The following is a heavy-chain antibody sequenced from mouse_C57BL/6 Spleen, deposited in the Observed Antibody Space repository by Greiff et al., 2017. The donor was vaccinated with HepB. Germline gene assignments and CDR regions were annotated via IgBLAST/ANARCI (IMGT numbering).Heavy chain of an antibody. CDR3: ASEAAVAYFDY. Sequence: QVHVKQPGAELVRPGSSVKLSCKASGYTFTSYWMHWVKQRPIQGLEWIGNIDPSDSETHYNQKFKDKATLTVDKSSSTAYRQLSSLTSEDSAVYYCASEAAVAYFDYWGQGTTLTVSS. D-gene: IGHD1-1*02. CDR1: GYTFTSYW. J-gene: IGHJ2*01. CDR2: IDPSDSET. V-gene: IGHV1-52*01.